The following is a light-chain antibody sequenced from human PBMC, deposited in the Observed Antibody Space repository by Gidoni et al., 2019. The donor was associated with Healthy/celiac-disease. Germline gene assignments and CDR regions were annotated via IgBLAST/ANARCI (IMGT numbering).Light chain of an antibody. V-gene: IGKV1-39*01. J-gene: IGKJ1*01. CDR1: QSISSY. Sequence: DIHMTQSPSSLSASVGDRVTITCRASQSISSYLNWYQQTPGKAPKLLIYAASSLQSGVPSRFSGSGSGTDFTLTISSLQPEDVATYYCQQSYSTPRTFGQGTKVEIK. CDR3: QQSYSTPRT. CDR2: AAS.